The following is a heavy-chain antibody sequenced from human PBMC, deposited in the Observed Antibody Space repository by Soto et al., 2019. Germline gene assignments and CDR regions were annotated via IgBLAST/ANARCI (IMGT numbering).Heavy chain of an antibody. V-gene: IGHV4-34*01. CDR2: INHCGSK. J-gene: IGHJ6*03. Sequence: SWTLSLISAAYGGSVSGYYWSGICQTPRKGVEWIGEINHCGSKNYNPSLKSRVSNSVDTSKNQFSLKLSSVTAADTAVYYCARRRNDFWSGLKSYYMDVWGKGTTVTVFS. D-gene: IGHD3-3*01. CDR3: ARRRNDFWSGLKSYYMDV. CDR1: GGSVSGYY.